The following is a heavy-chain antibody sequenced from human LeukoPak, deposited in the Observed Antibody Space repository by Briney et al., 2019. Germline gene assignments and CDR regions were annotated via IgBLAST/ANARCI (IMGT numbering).Heavy chain of an antibody. V-gene: IGHV4-59*12. J-gene: IGHJ5*02. CDR2: IYYSGST. CDR1: GGSISSYY. Sequence: KPSETLSLTCTVSGGSISSYYWSWIRQPPGKGLEWIGYIYYSGSTYYNPSLKSRVTISVDTSKNQFSLKLSSVTAADTAVYYCARGHYDFWSGYTTRGWFDPWGQGTLVTVSS. CDR3: ARGHYDFWSGYTTRGWFDP. D-gene: IGHD3-3*01.